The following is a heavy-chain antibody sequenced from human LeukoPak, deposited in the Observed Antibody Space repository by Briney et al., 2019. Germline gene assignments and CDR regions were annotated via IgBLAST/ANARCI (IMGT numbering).Heavy chain of an antibody. CDR1: GFTFSSYA. V-gene: IGHV3-49*04. Sequence: GGSLRLSCAASGFTFSSYAMHWVRQAPGKGLEWVGFIRSKAYGGTTEYAASVKGRFTISRDDSKSIAYLQMNSLKTEDTAVYYCTRDLEDSGYSGYDYWGYYFDYWGQGTLVTVSS. J-gene: IGHJ4*02. CDR3: TRDLEDSGYSGYDYWGYYFDY. CDR2: IRSKAYGGTT. D-gene: IGHD5-12*01.